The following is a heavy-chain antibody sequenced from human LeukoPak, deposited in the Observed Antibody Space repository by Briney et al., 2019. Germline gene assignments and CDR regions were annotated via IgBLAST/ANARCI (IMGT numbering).Heavy chain of an antibody. CDR3: ARETAMTNRMIDY. CDR2: INHSGST. J-gene: IGHJ4*02. CDR1: GGSFSGYY. V-gene: IGHV4-34*01. Sequence: SETLSLTCAVYGGSFSGYYWSWIRQPPGKGLEWIGEINHSGSTNYNPSLKSRVTISVDTSKNQFSLKLSSVTAADTAVYYCARETAMTNRMIDYWGQGTLVTVSS. D-gene: IGHD5-18*01.